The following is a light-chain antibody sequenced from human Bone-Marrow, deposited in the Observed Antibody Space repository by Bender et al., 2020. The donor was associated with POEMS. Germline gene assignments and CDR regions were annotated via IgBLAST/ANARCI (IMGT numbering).Light chain of an antibody. CDR2: DDD. CDR1: NIGSKS. CDR3: CSYAGSSIWV. J-gene: IGLJ3*02. Sequence: SYVLTQSPSVSVAPGQTARITCGGNNIGSKSVHWYQQKPGQAPVLVVYDDDDRPSGIPERFSGSNSGSTATLTISGLQAEDEADYYCCSYAGSSIWVFGGGTKLTVL. V-gene: IGLV3-21*02.